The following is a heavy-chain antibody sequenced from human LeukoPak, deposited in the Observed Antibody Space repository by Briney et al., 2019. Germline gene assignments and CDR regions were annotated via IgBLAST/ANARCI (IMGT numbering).Heavy chain of an antibody. Sequence: GGSLRLSCAASGFTFSSYAMHWVRQAPGKGLEYVSAISSNGGSTYYANSVKGTFTISRDNSKNTLYLQMGSLRAEDTAVYYCARDHPAPYCSSTSCYTAPGGYGMDVWGQGTTVTVSS. J-gene: IGHJ6*02. CDR3: ARDHPAPYCSSTSCYTAPGGYGMDV. D-gene: IGHD2-2*02. CDR2: ISSNGGST. V-gene: IGHV3-64*01. CDR1: GFTFSSYA.